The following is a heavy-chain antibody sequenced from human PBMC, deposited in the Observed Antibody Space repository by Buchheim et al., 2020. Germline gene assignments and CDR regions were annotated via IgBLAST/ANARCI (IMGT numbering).Heavy chain of an antibody. CDR1: GFTVSSNY. CDR3: ASHQSATRYYDILGVDY. D-gene: IGHD3-9*01. CDR2: IYSGGST. Sequence: EVQLVETGGGLIQPGGSLRLSCAASGFTVSSNYMSWVRQAPGKGLEWVSVIYSGGSTYYADSVKGRFTISRDNSKNTLYLQMNSLRAEDTAVYYCASHQSATRYYDILGVDYWGQGTL. J-gene: IGHJ4*02. V-gene: IGHV3-53*02.